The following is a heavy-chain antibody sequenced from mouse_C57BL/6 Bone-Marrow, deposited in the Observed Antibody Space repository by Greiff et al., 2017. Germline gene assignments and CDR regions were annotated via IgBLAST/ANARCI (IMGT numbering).Heavy chain of an antibody. D-gene: IGHD1-1*01. V-gene: IGHV14-4*01. CDR3: TLYYYGSSLDYAMDY. CDR2: IDPENGDT. J-gene: IGHJ4*01. CDR1: GFNIKDDY. Sequence: VQPQQSGAELVRPGASVKLSCTASGFNIKDDYMHWVKQRPEQGLEWIGWIDPENGDTEYASKFQGKATITADTSSNTAYLQLSSLTSEDTAVYYCTLYYYGSSLDYAMDYWGQGTSVTVSS.